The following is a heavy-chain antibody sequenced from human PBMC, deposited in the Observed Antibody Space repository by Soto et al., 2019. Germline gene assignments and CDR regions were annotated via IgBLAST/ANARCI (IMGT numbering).Heavy chain of an antibody. Sequence: PGGSLRLSCEVSGLTLNDAWMTWVRQAPGKGLEWVGRIKSYTDGGTTDYAAAVKGRFTISRDDSKNTVYLQVNSLKTEDAAVYYCATAPGNWGSAPLDFWGQGTLVTVSS. CDR1: GLTLNDAW. D-gene: IGHD7-27*01. CDR3: ATAPGNWGSAPLDF. V-gene: IGHV3-15*07. J-gene: IGHJ4*02. CDR2: IKSYTDGGTT.